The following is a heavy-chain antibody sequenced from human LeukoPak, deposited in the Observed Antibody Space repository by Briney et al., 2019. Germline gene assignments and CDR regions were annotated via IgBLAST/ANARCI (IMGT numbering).Heavy chain of an antibody. J-gene: IGHJ5*02. V-gene: IGHV4-4*02. CDR3: ARVYYWFDP. D-gene: IGHD2-21*01. Sequence: PSGTLSLTCVVSGGSVSSNNWWIWVRQPPGKGLEWIGSIYYSGSTYYNPSLKSRVTISVDTSKNQFSLKLSSVTAADTAVYYCARVYYWFDPWGQGTLVTVSS. CDR2: IYYSGST. CDR1: GGSVSSNNW.